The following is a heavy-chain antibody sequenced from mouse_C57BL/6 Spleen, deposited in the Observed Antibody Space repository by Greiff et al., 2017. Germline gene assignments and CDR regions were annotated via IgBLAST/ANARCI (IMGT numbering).Heavy chain of an antibody. CDR3: ARGYFDV. CDR2: IYPGDGDT. Sequence: QVQLQQSGPELVKPGASVKISCKASGYAFSSSWMNWVKQRPGKGLEWIGRIYPGDGDTNYNGKFKGKATLTADKSSSTAYMQLSSLTSEDSAVYFCARGYFDVWGTGTTVTVSS. CDR1: GYAFSSSW. V-gene: IGHV1-82*01. J-gene: IGHJ1*03.